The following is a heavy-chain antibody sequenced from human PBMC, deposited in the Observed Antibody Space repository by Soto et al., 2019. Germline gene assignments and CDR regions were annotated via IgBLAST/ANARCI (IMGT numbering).Heavy chain of an antibody. D-gene: IGHD3-16*02. CDR2: VYYSGNT. CDR1: GDSVNSGGYY. J-gene: IGHJ4*02. CDR3: AGGDAWRVISAH. Sequence: QVRLQESGPGLVKPSQTLSLSCTVSGDSVNSGGYYWTWIHQVPGKGLEWIGYVYYSGNTYYNPSLKSRVAISLDTPENQFSLRLSSVTAADTAVYYCAGGDAWRVISAHWGQGTPVTVSS. V-gene: IGHV4-31*03.